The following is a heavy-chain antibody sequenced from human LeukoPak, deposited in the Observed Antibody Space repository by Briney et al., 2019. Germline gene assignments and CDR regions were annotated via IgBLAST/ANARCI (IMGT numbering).Heavy chain of an antibody. Sequence: PSETPSLTRTVSGGSICGHYWSWVPQPPRKRLEWVGDISYSGSTEYSPAFKSRATISVGTPKNQFSLKRSALTVADTAVYYCARAAYYGWGSYFDYWGQGTLVTVSS. CDR2: ISYSGST. D-gene: IGHD3-10*01. J-gene: IGHJ4*02. CDR3: ARAAYYGWGSYFDY. V-gene: IGHV4-59*08. CDR1: GGSICGHY.